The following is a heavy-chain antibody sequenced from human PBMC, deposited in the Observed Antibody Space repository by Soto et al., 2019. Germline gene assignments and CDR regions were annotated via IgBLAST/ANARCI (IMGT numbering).Heavy chain of an antibody. CDR2: ISISGGST. V-gene: IGHV3-23*01. CDR1: GFTFSSHA. CDR3: AKLITDNSPR. J-gene: IGHJ4*02. Sequence: PGGSLRLSCAASGFTFSSHALSWVRQAPGKGLEWVSAISISGGSTYYADSVSGRFTVSRDNSKSTLYLQMNSLRVEDTAIYYCAKLITDNSPRWGQGTLVTVSS. D-gene: IGHD1-20*01.